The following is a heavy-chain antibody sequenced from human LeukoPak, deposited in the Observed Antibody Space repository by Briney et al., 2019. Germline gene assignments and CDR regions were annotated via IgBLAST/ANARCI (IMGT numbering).Heavy chain of an antibody. CDR2: IYYSGST. V-gene: IGHV4-59*11. CDR3: ARRYCSGGSCSRLYNWFDP. D-gene: IGHD2-15*01. Sequence: TENLSLTCTVSGGSISSHYWSWIRQPPGRGLEWIGYIYYSGSTNYNPSLKSRVTISVDTSKNQFSLKLSSVTAADTAVYYCARRYCSGGSCSRLYNWFDPWGQGTLVTVSS. CDR1: GGSISSHY. J-gene: IGHJ5*02.